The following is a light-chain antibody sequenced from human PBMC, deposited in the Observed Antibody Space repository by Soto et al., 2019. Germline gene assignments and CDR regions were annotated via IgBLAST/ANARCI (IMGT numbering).Light chain of an antibody. V-gene: IGKV3-15*01. CDR1: QSVSST. CDR2: GAF. CDR3: QQYNDWPLT. Sequence: EIVLTQSPVALSLSPGERATLSCRASQSVSSTLLTWYQQKPGQAPRLLIYGAFTRATGIPARFSGTGSGAEFTLTISSLQSEDFALYYCQQYNDWPLTFGQGNKVDIK. J-gene: IGKJ1*01.